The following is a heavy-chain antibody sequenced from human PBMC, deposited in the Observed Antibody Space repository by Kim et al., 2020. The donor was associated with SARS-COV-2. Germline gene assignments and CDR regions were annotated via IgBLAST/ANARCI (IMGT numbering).Heavy chain of an antibody. CDR1: GGTFSSYA. CDR2: IIPIFGTA. D-gene: IGHD3-3*01. J-gene: IGHJ6*02. CDR3: ARDFPFPHPFFGVVMTYYYGMDV. V-gene: IGHV1-69*13. Sequence: SVKVSCKASGGTFSSYAISWVRQAPGQGLEWMGGIIPIFGTANYAQKFQGRVTITADESTSTAYMELSSLRSEDMAVYYCARDFPFPHPFFGVVMTYYYGMDVWGQGTTVTVSS.